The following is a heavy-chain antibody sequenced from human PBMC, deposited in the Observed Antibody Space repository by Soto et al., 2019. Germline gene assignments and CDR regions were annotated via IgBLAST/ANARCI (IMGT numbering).Heavy chain of an antibody. CDR1: GVTFTTNA. CDR2: ISGDDGSG. CDR3: VKEASGRKSRGSFDL. V-gene: IGHV3-23*01. D-gene: IGHD6-19*01. Sequence: PGESLKISCVASGVTFTTNAMDWVRQAPGKGLEWVSFISGDDGSGNYADSVKGRFTISRDNSKNTLYLKMNSLRAEDTAIYYCVKEASGRKSRGSFDLWGRGTMVTVSS. J-gene: IGHJ3*01.